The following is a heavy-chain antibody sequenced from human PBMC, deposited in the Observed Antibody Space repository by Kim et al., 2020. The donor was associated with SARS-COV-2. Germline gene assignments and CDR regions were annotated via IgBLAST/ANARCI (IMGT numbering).Heavy chain of an antibody. Sequence: NPPPKGRVPMAVDTSKNQFSLKLSSVPAADTAVYYCARVHPYLTGGAFDIWGQGTMVTVSS. CDR3: ARVHPYLTGGAFDI. J-gene: IGHJ3*02. V-gene: IGHV4-4*07.